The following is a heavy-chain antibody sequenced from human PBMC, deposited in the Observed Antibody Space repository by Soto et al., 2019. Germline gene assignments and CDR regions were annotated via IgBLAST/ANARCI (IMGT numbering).Heavy chain of an antibody. V-gene: IGHV1-2*02. J-gene: IGHJ5*02. D-gene: IGHD3-3*01. CDR2: INPNSGGT. CDR3: VRGASITIFGVVILNWFDP. Sequence: QVQLAQSGAEVKKPGASVKVSCKASGYTFTGYYMHWVRQAPGQGLEWMGWINPNSGGTNYAQKFQGRVTMTRDTSISTAYMELSRLRSDDTAVYYCVRGASITIFGVVILNWFDPWGQGTLVTVSS. CDR1: GYTFTGYY.